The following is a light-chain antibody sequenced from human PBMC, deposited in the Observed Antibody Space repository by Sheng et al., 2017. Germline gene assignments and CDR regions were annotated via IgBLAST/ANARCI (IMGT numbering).Light chain of an antibody. CDR3: QQYGSSPYS. CDR2: GAS. CDR1: QSVSSN. Sequence: IVMTQSPATLSVSPGERATLSCRASQSVSSNLAWYQQKPGQAPRLLIYGASSRATGIPDRFSGSGSGTDFTLTISRLEPEDFAVYYCQQYGSSPYSFGQGTKLEIK. J-gene: IGKJ2*03. V-gene: IGKV3-20*01.